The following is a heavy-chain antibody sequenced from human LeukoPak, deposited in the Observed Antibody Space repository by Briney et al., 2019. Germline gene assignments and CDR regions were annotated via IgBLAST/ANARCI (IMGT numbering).Heavy chain of an antibody. Sequence: GGSLRLSCAASGFTLSSYAMHWVRQAPGKGLEWVAVISYDGSNKYYADSVKGRFTISRDNSKNTLYLQMNSLRAEDTAVYYCASGNYYDSSGYYSSFDYWGQGTLVTVSS. CDR3: ASGNYYDSSGYYSSFDY. CDR2: ISYDGSNK. D-gene: IGHD3-22*01. CDR1: GFTLSSYA. V-gene: IGHV3-30-3*01. J-gene: IGHJ4*02.